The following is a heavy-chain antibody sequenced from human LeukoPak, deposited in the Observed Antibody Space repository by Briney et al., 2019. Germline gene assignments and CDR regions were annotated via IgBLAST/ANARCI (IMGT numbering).Heavy chain of an antibody. CDR1: GGSISSGSYY. Sequence: PSETLSLTCTVSGGSISSGSYYWSWIRQPAGKGLEWIGRIYTSGSTNYNPSLKSRVTISVDTSKNQFSLKLSSVTAADTAVYYCARDGSSSWYNWFDPWGQGTLVTLSS. CDR2: IYTSGST. V-gene: IGHV4-61*02. D-gene: IGHD6-13*01. J-gene: IGHJ5*02. CDR3: ARDGSSSWYNWFDP.